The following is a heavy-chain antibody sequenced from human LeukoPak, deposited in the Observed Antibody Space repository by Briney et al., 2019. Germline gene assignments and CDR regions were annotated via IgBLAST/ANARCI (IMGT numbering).Heavy chain of an antibody. CDR1: GFTFSSYG. J-gene: IGHJ4*02. V-gene: IGHV3-30*02. Sequence: GGSLRLSCAASGFTFSSYGMHWVRQAPGKGLEWVAFIRYDGSNKYYADSVKGRFTISRDNSKNTLYLQMNSLRAEDTAVYYCAKDWDDYYGSGSYFDYWGQGTLVTVSS. CDR2: IRYDGSNK. CDR3: AKDWDDYYGSGSYFDY. D-gene: IGHD3-10*01.